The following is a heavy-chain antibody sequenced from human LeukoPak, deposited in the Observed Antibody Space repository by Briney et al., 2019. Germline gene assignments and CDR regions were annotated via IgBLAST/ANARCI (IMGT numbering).Heavy chain of an antibody. D-gene: IGHD6-13*01. CDR2: IDPNSGGT. CDR3: ARVSTRYSSSRRNWFDP. Sequence: GASVKVSCKASGYTFTGYYMHWVRQAPGQGLEWMGWIDPNSGGTNYAQKFQGRVTMTRDTSISTAYMELSRLRSDDTAVYYCARVSTRYSSSRRNWFDPWGQGTLVTVSS. CDR1: GYTFTGYY. V-gene: IGHV1-2*02. J-gene: IGHJ5*02.